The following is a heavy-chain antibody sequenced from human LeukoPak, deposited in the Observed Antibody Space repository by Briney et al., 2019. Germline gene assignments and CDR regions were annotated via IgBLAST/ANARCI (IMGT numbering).Heavy chain of an antibody. Sequence: GGSLRLSCAASGFTFSNAWMSWVRQAPGKGLEWVGRIKSKTDGGTTDYAAPVKGRFTISRDDSKNTLYLQMNSLKTEDTAVYYCARDGRDGYKTWYFDLWGRGTLVTVSS. CDR2: IKSKTDGGTT. J-gene: IGHJ2*01. V-gene: IGHV3-15*01. CDR3: ARDGRDGYKTWYFDL. CDR1: GFTFSNAW. D-gene: IGHD5-24*01.